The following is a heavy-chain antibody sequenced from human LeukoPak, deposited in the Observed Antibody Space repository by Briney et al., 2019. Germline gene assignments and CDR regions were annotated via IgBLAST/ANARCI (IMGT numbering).Heavy chain of an antibody. J-gene: IGHJ4*02. CDR1: GFTFNSYT. V-gene: IGHV3-21*01. Sequence: PVGSLRLSCTASGFTFNSYTMNWGRQAPGRGLEWVSYISSGSTYRYYADSVKGRFTISRDNAENSLCLQMDSLRAEDTALYSCARDSERRDGFSLYFFDYWGRGTLVTVSS. D-gene: IGHD5-24*01. CDR2: ISSGSTYR. CDR3: ARDSERRDGFSLYFFDY.